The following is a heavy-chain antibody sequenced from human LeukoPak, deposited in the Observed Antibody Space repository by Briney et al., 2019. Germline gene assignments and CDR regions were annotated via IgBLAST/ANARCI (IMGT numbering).Heavy chain of an antibody. CDR3: ARERPDYYDSSGYVGVFDY. D-gene: IGHD3-22*01. CDR2: IIPIFGTA. V-gene: IGHV1-69*06. Sequence: SVKVSCKASGYTFTSYAISWVRQAPGQGLEWMGGIIPIFGTANYAQKFQGRVTITADKSTSTAYMELSSLRSEDTAVYYCARERPDYYDSSGYVGVFDYWGQGTLVTVSS. CDR1: GYTFTSYA. J-gene: IGHJ4*02.